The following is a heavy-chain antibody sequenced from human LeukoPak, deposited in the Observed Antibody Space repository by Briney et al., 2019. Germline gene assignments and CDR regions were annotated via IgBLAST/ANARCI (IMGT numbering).Heavy chain of an antibody. J-gene: IGHJ4*02. CDR3: AIRDGHTDH. V-gene: IGHV1-3*03. D-gene: IGHD5-24*01. CDR2: INPANGYT. CDR1: GYSFTNYA. Sequence: GASVKVSSKTSGYSFTNYAMHWVRQAPGQTIEWLAWINPANGYTRYSQHFQDRVTVSSDTSADTAYMELSSLRSEDKAIYYCAIRDGHTDHWGQGTLVTVSS.